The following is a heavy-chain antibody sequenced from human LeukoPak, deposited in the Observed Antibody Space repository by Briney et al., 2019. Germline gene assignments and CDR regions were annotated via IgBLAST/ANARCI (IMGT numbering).Heavy chain of an antibody. J-gene: IGHJ4*02. CDR1: GFTFSSYA. CDR3: AGRSSNWISPHYFDD. CDR2: ISGSGDST. V-gene: IGHV3-23*01. Sequence: PGGSLRLSCVASGFTFSSYAVSWVRQAPGKGLEWVSTISGSGDSTHYADSVKGRFTISRDNSKNTLYLQMNSLRVEDTAVYYCAGRSSNWISPHYFDDWGQGALVIVSS. D-gene: IGHD6-13*01.